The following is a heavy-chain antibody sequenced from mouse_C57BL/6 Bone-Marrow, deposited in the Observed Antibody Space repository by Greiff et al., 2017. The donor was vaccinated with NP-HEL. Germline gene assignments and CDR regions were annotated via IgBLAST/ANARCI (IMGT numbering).Heavy chain of an antibody. V-gene: IGHV1-4*01. Sequence: QVQLKESGAELARPGASVKMSCKASGYTFTSYTMHWVNQRPGQGLEWIGYINPSSGYTKYNQKFKDKATLTADKSSSTAYMQLSSLTSEDSAVYYCARLRLRRGYFDVWGTGTTVTVSS. CDR2: INPSSGYT. CDR3: ARLRLRRGYFDV. CDR1: GYTFTSYT. J-gene: IGHJ1*03. D-gene: IGHD1-1*01.